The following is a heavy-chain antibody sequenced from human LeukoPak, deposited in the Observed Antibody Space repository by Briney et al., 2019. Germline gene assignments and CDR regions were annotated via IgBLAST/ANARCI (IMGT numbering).Heavy chain of an antibody. Sequence: SERLSLTWAVSGYSISRGYYWALIRQPPGKGLEWIGTVYHTGSTYYNPSLDSRVTISVDTSKNEFSLNLKSVTAADTAVYYCARAGWIITSGIDYWGQGALVTVSS. CDR3: ARAGWIITSGIDY. J-gene: IGHJ4*02. V-gene: IGHV4-38-2*01. CDR2: VYHTGST. CDR1: GYSISRGYY. D-gene: IGHD3-10*01.